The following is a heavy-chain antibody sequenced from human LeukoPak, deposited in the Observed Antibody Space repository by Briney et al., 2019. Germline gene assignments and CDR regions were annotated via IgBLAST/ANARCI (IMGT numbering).Heavy chain of an antibody. J-gene: IGHJ6*03. CDR3: ARDWVGAARPYMDV. CDR2: INHSGST. CDR1: GGSFSGYY. Sequence: PSETLSLTCAVYGGSFSGYYWSWIRQPPGKGLEWIGEINHSGSTNYNPSLKSRVTISVDTSKNQFSLKLSSVTAADTAVYYCARDWVGAARPYMDVWGKGTTVTVSS. D-gene: IGHD6-6*01. V-gene: IGHV4-34*01.